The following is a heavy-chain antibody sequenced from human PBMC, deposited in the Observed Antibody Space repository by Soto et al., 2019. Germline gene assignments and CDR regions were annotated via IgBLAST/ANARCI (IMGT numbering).Heavy chain of an antibody. CDR2: IYSSGST. D-gene: IGHD5-18*01. Sequence: QVQLRESGPELVKPSQTLSLTCAVSGGAIVRDNYYWSWVRQHPGKGLEWIGYIYSSGSTHYNPSLKTRVTISVDTSKNHFSLQLTSVTAADTAVYYCTRSDTAMASSFWYFDLWGRGTLVTVSS. J-gene: IGHJ2*01. V-gene: IGHV4-31*11. CDR3: TRSDTAMASSFWYFDL. CDR1: GGAIVRDNYY.